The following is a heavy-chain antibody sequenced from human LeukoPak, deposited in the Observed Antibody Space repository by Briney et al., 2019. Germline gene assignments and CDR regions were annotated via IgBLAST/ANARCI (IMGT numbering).Heavy chain of an antibody. Sequence: GGSLRLSCAASGFTFSSYGMHWVRQAPGKGLEWVAFIRYDGSNKYYADSVKGRFTISRDNSKNTLYLQMNSLRAEDTAVYYCARGGWLAHKRTPYYYYMDVWGKGTTVTVSS. CDR3: ARGGWLAHKRTPYYYYMDV. CDR2: IRYDGSNK. D-gene: IGHD6-19*01. J-gene: IGHJ6*03. V-gene: IGHV3-30*02. CDR1: GFTFSSYG.